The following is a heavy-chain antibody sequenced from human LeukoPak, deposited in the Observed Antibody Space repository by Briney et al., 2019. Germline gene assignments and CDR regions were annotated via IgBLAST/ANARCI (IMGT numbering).Heavy chain of an antibody. D-gene: IGHD2-15*01. J-gene: IGHJ6*02. CDR1: GFTFSDYY. CDR3: AREGCSGGSCSPLYGMDV. V-gene: IGHV3-11*01. Sequence: GGSLRLSCAASGFTFSDYYMSWIRQAPGKGLEWVSYISSSGSTIYYADSVKGRFTISRDNAKNSLYLQMNSLRAEDTAVYYCAREGCSGGSCSPLYGMDVWGQGTTVTVSS. CDR2: ISSSGSTI.